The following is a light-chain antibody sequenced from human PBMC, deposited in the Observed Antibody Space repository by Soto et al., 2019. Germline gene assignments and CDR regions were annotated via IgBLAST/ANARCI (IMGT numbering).Light chain of an antibody. CDR3: QQYGSSPPYT. J-gene: IGKJ2*01. V-gene: IGKV3-20*01. CDR2: GAS. CDR1: QSVSSSY. Sequence: EIVLTQSPGTLSWSPGERATLSCRASQSVSSSYLAWYQQKPGQAPRLLIYGASSRATGIPGRFSGSGSGTDFTLTISRLEPEDFAVYYCQQYGSSPPYTFGQGTKLEIK.